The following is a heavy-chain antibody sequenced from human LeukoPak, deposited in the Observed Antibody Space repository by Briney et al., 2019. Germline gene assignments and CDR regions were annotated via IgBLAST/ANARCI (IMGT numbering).Heavy chain of an antibody. D-gene: IGHD6-13*01. CDR3: AREPPSSSWYLGVWFDP. CDR1: GFTFTSYT. Sequence: GGSLRLSCAASGFTFTSYTMNWVRQAPGMGLEWVSSINSNSDYIYYADSVKGRFTISRDNAENSLYLQMNSLRAEDTAVYYCAREPPSSSWYLGVWFDPWGQGTLVTVSS. CDR2: INSNSDYI. V-gene: IGHV3-21*01. J-gene: IGHJ5*02.